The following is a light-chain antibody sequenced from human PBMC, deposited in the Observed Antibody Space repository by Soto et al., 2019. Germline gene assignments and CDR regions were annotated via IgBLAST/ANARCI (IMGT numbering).Light chain of an antibody. J-gene: IGKJ3*01. CDR3: HQDENAPLT. CDR1: QSLSSNY. CDR2: GAS. V-gene: IGKV3-20*01. Sequence: EIGLTQSPGTLSLSPGERATLSCRATQSLSSNYLAWYQQRPGQSPRLLAYGASSRATGIPDRFSCSRFGTDVALTINKLEPEDSAVYSCHQDENAPLTFCPGTRVFSK.